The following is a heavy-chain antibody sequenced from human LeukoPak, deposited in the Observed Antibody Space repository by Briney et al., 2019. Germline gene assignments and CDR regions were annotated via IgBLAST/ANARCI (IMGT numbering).Heavy chain of an antibody. CDR2: ISAYNGNT. D-gene: IGHD6-19*01. Sequence: SVKVSCKASGYTFTSYGISWVRQAPEQGLEWMGWISAYNGNTNYAQKLQGRVTMTTDTSTSTAYMELRSLRSDDTAVYYCARVEMGSSGWPFTIFDYWGQGTLVTVSS. CDR1: GYTFTSYG. CDR3: ARVEMGSSGWPFTIFDY. J-gene: IGHJ4*02. V-gene: IGHV1-18*01.